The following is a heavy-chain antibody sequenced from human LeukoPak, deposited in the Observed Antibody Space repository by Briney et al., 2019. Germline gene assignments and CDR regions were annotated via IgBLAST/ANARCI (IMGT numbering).Heavy chain of an antibody. D-gene: IGHD3-10*01. Sequence: ASVKVSCKASGYTFSGYYVHWVRQAPGQGLEWMGCINPNSGGTNYAQKFQGRVTMTRDTSISTAYMELSRLRSDDTAVYYCARDSGERGSGSYLIAYWGQGTLVTVSS. CDR3: ARDSGERGSGSYLIAY. J-gene: IGHJ4*02. CDR1: GYTFSGYY. V-gene: IGHV1-2*02. CDR2: INPNSGGT.